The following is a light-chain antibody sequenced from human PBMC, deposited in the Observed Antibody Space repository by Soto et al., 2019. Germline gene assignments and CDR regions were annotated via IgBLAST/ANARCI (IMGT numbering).Light chain of an antibody. CDR2: HAS. CDR1: QSISSW. J-gene: IGKJ1*01. V-gene: IGKV1-5*01. Sequence: EIQLTQSPSTTSAYVVARVSITCRASQSISSWLAWYQQKPGTAPKVLIYHASNLQSGVPSRFSGSGSGTEFTLTISSLQPDDFATYYCQQYNSYSFGQGTKVDIK. CDR3: QQYNSYS.